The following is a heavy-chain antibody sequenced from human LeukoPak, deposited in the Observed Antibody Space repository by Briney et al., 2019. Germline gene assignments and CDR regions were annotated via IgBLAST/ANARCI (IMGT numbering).Heavy chain of an antibody. CDR2: INHSGST. CDR1: GGSFSYYY. V-gene: IGHV4-34*01. Sequence: KTSETLSLTCAIYGGSFSYYYWSWIRQPPEKGLEWIGEINHSGSTNYNPSLKSRVTISVDTSKNQFSLKLTSVTAADTAVYYCARGGFYCGADCYVDNWGQGTLVTVSS. J-gene: IGHJ4*02. D-gene: IGHD2-21*02. CDR3: ARGGFYCGADCYVDN.